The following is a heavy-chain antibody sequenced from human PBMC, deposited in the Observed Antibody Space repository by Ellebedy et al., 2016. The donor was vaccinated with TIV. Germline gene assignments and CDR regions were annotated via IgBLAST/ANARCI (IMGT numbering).Heavy chain of an antibody. D-gene: IGHD6-13*01. CDR2: INHGGST. V-gene: IGHV4-34*01. Sequence: MPSETLSLTCDVHGESLTNDYWSWIRQSPGKGLEWIGEINHGGSTNYNPSLKSRLTLSIDTFKNPFSLKLSSLTAADTGTYYCARDHHNTGYSSSWYWFDPWGQGALVTVSS. CDR3: ARDHHNTGYSSSWYWFDP. J-gene: IGHJ5*02. CDR1: GESLTNDY.